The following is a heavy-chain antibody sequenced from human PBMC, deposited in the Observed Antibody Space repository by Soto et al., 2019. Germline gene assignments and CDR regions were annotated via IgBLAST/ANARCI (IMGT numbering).Heavy chain of an antibody. CDR2: INAGNGNT. Sequence: ASVEVSCKXSGYTFTSYAMHWVRQAPGQRLEWMGWINAGNGNTKYSQKFQGRVTITRDTSASTAYMELSSLRSEDTAVYYCARGLTVYYDFWSGYYYLGWFDPWGQGTLVTVSS. V-gene: IGHV1-3*01. CDR3: ARGLTVYYDFWSGYYYLGWFDP. D-gene: IGHD3-3*01. CDR1: GYTFTSYA. J-gene: IGHJ5*02.